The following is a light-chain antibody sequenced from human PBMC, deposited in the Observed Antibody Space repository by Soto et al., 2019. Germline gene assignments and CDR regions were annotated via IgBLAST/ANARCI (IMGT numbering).Light chain of an antibody. CDR2: DVK. J-gene: IGLJ1*01. CDR1: SSDVGGYNY. Sequence: QSALTQPRSVSGSPGQSVTISCTGTSSDVGGYNYVSWYQQYPGKAPKVMIYDVKTRPSGVPVRFSGSKSGNTASLTISGLQAEDEADYYCCSYASSYTFVFGTGTKLTVL. CDR3: CSYASSYTFV. V-gene: IGLV2-11*01.